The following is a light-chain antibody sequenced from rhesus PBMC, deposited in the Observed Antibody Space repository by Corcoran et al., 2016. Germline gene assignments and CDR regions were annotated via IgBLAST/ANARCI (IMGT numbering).Light chain of an antibody. V-gene: IGKV1-28*03. CDR3: LQHNSYPYS. J-gene: IGKJ2*01. CDR2: ETS. Sequence: DIQMTQSPSSLSASVGDTVTITCRASQGISSHLNWFQQKPGKAPKFLIYETSSLESGVPSRFSGIGSGTDFTLTISSLQPEDLAVYYCLQHNSYPYSFGQGTKVEIK. CDR1: QGISSH.